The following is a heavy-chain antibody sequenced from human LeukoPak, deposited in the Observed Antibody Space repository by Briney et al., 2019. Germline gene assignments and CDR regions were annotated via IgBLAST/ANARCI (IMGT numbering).Heavy chain of an antibody. Sequence: WASVKVSCKASGYTLTSYGISWVRQAPGQGLEWMGWISAYSGNTNYAQELQGRVTMTTDTSTSTAYMELRSLTSDDTAVYYCARESSGSPGKGLYFQHWGQGTLVTVSS. CDR1: GYTLTSYG. D-gene: IGHD1-26*01. CDR3: ARESSGSPGKGLYFQH. CDR2: ISAYSGNT. J-gene: IGHJ1*01. V-gene: IGHV1-18*01.